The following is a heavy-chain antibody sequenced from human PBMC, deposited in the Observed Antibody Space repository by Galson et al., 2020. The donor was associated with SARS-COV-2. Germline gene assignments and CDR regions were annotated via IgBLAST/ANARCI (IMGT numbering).Heavy chain of an antibody. Sequence: SCATSGFTFSGYWMSWVRQAPGKGLEWVANIKHDGSQIDYVDSVKGRFTISRDNAKNSLYLQINSLRAEDTAIYYCARGRLQHHYCYYGGDVWGQGTTVTGSS. CDR1: GFTFSGYW. CDR3: ARGRLQHHYCYYGGDV. J-gene: IGHJ6*02. CDR2: IKHDGSQI. V-gene: IGHV3-7*03. D-gene: IGHD4-4*01.